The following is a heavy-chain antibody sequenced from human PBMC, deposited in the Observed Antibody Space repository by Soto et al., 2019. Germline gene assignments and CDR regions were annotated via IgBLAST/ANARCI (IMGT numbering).Heavy chain of an antibody. Sequence: PGGSLRLSCSASGFTFSSYAMHWVRQAPGKGLEYVSAISSNGGSTYYADSVKGRFTISRDNSKNTLYLQMSSLRAEDTAVYYCVKESPSIFGVPTPPGTFDYWGQGTLVTV. D-gene: IGHD3-3*01. CDR2: ISSNGGST. V-gene: IGHV3-64D*06. CDR1: GFTFSSYA. J-gene: IGHJ4*02. CDR3: VKESPSIFGVPTPPGTFDY.